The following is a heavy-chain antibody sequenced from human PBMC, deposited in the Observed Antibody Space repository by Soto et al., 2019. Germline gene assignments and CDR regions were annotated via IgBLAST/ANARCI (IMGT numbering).Heavy chain of an antibody. J-gene: IGHJ6*02. CDR2: ISGSGGST. V-gene: IGHV3-23*01. CDR1: GFTFSSYA. CDR3: AKGGAGNHYYYYYGMDV. D-gene: IGHD6-13*01. Sequence: GGSLRLSCATSGFTFSSYAMSWVRQAPGKGLEWVSAISGSGGSTYYADSVKGRFTISRDNFKNTLYLQMNSLRAEDTAVYYCAKGGAGNHYYYYYGMDVWGQGTTVTVSS.